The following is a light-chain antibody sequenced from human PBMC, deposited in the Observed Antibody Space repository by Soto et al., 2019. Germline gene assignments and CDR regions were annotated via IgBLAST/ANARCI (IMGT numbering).Light chain of an antibody. CDR3: SSYTSSSTVV. J-gene: IGLJ3*02. CDR1: SRDVGSYNY. V-gene: IGLV2-14*01. Sequence: QSALTQPASVSGSPGQSITISCTGTSRDVGSYNYVSWYQQRPGKAPRLMIYDVSDRPSGISIRFSGSKSGNTASLTISGLQAADEADYFCSSYTSSSTVVFGGGTKVTVL. CDR2: DVS.